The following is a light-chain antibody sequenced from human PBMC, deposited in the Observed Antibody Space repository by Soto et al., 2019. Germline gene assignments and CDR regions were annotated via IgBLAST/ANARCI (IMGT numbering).Light chain of an antibody. CDR1: QNIRNW. J-gene: IGKJ1*01. V-gene: IGKV1-5*01. CDR3: QQYNSYSLT. Sequence: DIRMTQSPATLSASVGDSVTITCRASQNIRNWLAWYQQKPGKAPNPLIYDASSLKSGVPSRCSGRASGTEVTLTISSLQPDDFATYYCQQYNSYSLTCGQGTKVDIK. CDR2: DAS.